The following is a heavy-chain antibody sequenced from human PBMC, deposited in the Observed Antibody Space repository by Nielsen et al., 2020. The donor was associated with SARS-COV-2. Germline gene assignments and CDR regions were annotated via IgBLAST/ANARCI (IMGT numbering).Heavy chain of an antibody. CDR3: ARAYGSGSYYEFDP. J-gene: IGHJ5*02. D-gene: IGHD3-10*01. Sequence: GESLKISCAASGFTFSDYYMSWIRQAPGKGLEWVSYISSSSSTIYYADSVKGRFTISRDNAKNPLYLQMNSLRDEDTAVYYCARAYGSGSYYEFDPWGQGTLVTVSS. V-gene: IGHV3-11*04. CDR2: ISSSSSTI. CDR1: GFTFSDYY.